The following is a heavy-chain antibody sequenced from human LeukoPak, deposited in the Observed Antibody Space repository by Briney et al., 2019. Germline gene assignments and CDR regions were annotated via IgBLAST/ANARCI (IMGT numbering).Heavy chain of an antibody. Sequence: PSETLSLTCTVSGGSISSSSYYWGWIRQPPGKGLEWIGSIYYSGSTYYNPSLKSRVTISVDTSKNQFSLKLSSVTAADTAVYYCARDGSTSWIDYWGQGTLVTVSS. J-gene: IGHJ4*02. CDR1: GGSISSSSYY. D-gene: IGHD2-2*01. CDR3: ARDGSTSWIDY. V-gene: IGHV4-39*07. CDR2: IYYSGST.